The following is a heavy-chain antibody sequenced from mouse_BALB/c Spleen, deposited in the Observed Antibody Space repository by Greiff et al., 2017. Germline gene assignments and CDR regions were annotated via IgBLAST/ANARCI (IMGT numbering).Heavy chain of an antibody. CDR3: ARHSDPDYFDY. Sequence: EVHLVESGGGLVKPGGSLKLSCAASGFTFSSYAMSWVRQTPEKRLEWVATISSGGSYTYYPDSVKGRFTISRDNAKNTLYLQMSSLRSEDTAMYYCARHSDPDYFDYWGQGTTLTVSS. J-gene: IGHJ2*01. V-gene: IGHV5-9-3*01. CDR1: GFTFSSYA. CDR2: ISSGGSYT.